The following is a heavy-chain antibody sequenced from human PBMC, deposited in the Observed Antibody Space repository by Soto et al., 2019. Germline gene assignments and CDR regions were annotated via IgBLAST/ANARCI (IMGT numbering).Heavy chain of an antibody. J-gene: IGHJ6*02. D-gene: IGHD4-4*01. CDR3: ARYSLGYYYYGMDV. Sequence: ASVKVSCKASGYTFTGYYMHWVRQAPGQGLEWMGWINPNSGGTNYAQKFQGWVTMTRDTSISTAYMELSRLRSDDTAVYYCARYSLGYYYYGMDVWGQGTTVTVSS. CDR1: GYTFTGYY. V-gene: IGHV1-2*04. CDR2: INPNSGGT.